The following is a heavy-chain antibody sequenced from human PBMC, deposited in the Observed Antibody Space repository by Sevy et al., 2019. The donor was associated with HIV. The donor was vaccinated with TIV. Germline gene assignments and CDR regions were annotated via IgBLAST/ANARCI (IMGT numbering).Heavy chain of an antibody. Sequence: GGSLRLSCAASGFTFSSYSMNWVRQAPGKGLEWVSYISSSSSTIYYADSVKGRFTISRDNAKNSLYLQMNSLRAEDTAVYYSARVFYRNWFDPWGQGTLVTVSS. CDR2: ISSSSSTI. D-gene: IGHD1-26*01. CDR1: GFTFSSYS. V-gene: IGHV3-48*01. CDR3: ARVFYRNWFDP. J-gene: IGHJ5*02.